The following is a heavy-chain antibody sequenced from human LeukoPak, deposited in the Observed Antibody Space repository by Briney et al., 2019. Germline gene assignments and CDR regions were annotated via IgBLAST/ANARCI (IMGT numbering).Heavy chain of an antibody. Sequence: GGSLRLSCAATGFTFSSYWMNWVRQAPGKGLEWVASIKQDGSEKYYVDSVKGRFTISRDNAKNSLYLQMNSLRAEDTAVYYCARDGPAAGLYFDYWGQGTLVTVSS. CDR2: IKQDGSEK. CDR3: ARDGPAAGLYFDY. V-gene: IGHV3-7*03. D-gene: IGHD6-13*01. CDR1: GFTFSSYW. J-gene: IGHJ4*02.